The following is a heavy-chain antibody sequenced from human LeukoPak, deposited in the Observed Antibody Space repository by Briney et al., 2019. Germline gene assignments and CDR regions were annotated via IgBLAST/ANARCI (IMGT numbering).Heavy chain of an antibody. J-gene: IGHJ4*02. D-gene: IGHD5-18*01. V-gene: IGHV4-59*03. CDR1: SGSFSGYY. CDR3: ALSDTAMIKGGFDY. CDR2: IYYSGIA. Sequence: SETLSLTCAVYSGSFSGYYWSWIRQPPGKGLEWIGYIYYSGIANYNPSLKSRVTISIDTSKNQFSLKLSSVTPADTAVYYCALSDTAMIKGGFDYWGQGTLVTVSS.